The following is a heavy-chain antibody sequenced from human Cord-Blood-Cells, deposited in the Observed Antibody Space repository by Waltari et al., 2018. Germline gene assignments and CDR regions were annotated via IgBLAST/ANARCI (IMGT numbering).Heavy chain of an antibody. Sequence: QVPLQPWGAGMLKPSETLSLTCAVYGRSFRGYYLTCIRQPHGKGLGWIGEINPSGMTNYNPSLKIQVTISVDPSKNQFALKLSSGTAADTAVYYCARDIVGANDAFDIWGQGTMVTVSS. J-gene: IGHJ3*02. D-gene: IGHD1-26*01. V-gene: IGHV4-34*01. CDR1: GRSFRGYY. CDR2: INPSGMT. CDR3: ARDIVGANDAFDI.